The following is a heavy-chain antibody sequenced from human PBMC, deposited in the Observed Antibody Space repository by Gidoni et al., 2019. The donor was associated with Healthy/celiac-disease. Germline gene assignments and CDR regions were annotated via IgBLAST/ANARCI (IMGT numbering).Heavy chain of an antibody. CDR3: ARGQIVVVPAASYYFDY. V-gene: IGHV3-33*01. J-gene: IGHJ4*02. Sequence: QVQLVESGGGVVQPGRSLRLSCAASGFTFSSYGMHWVRQAPGKELEWVAVIWYDGSNKYYADSVKGRFTISRDNSKNTLYLQMNSLRAEDTAVYYCARGQIVVVPAASYYFDYWGQGTLVTVSS. CDR2: IWYDGSNK. CDR1: GFTFSSYG. D-gene: IGHD2-2*01.